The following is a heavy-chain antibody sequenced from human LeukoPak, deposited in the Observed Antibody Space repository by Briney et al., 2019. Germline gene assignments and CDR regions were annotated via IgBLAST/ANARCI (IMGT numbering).Heavy chain of an antibody. J-gene: IGHJ4*02. CDR3: ATIKRGYPFGYFDF. CDR2: MFDSVTSKDKMSDSVTS. D-gene: IGHD5-18*01. V-gene: IGHV4-59*11. Sequence: PSETLSLTCTDSGGSFSSHYWGWIRQSPGKGLEWIAYMFDSVTSKDKMSDSVTSKDNPSLKSRLTLSADTSKNQFSLRLSYVTAADTAVYYCATIKRGYPFGYFDFWGQGILVTVSS. CDR1: GGSFSSHY.